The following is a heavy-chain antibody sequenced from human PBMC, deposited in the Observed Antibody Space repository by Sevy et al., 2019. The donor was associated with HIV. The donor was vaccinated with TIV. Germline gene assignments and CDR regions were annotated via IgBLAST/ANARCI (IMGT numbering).Heavy chain of an antibody. CDR3: ATTRPVVTLFDY. CDR1: GYTLTELS. J-gene: IGHJ4*02. CDR2: FDPEPGET. D-gene: IGHD4-4*01. Sequence: ASVKVSCKVSGYTLTELSIHWVRQAPGKGLQWMGGFDPEPGETIYAQKFQGRVIMTEDTSTATAYMELSSLRSEDTAVYYCATTRPVVTLFDYWGQGTLVTVSS. V-gene: IGHV1-24*01.